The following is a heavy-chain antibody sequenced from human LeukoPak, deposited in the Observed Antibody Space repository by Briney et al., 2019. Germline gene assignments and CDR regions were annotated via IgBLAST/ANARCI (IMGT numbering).Heavy chain of an antibody. V-gene: IGHV1-58*01. J-gene: IGHJ6*02. Sequence: SVKVPCKASGFTFTSSAVQWVRQARGQRLEWIGWIVVGSGNTNYAQKFQERVTITRDMSTSTAYMELSSLRSEDTAVYYCAADHGFLEWLPLYGMDVWGQGTTVTVSS. CDR2: IVVGSGNT. D-gene: IGHD3-3*01. CDR3: AADHGFLEWLPLYGMDV. CDR1: GFTFTSSA.